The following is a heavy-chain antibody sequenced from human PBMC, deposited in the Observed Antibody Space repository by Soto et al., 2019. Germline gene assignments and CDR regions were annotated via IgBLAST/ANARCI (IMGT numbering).Heavy chain of an antibody. D-gene: IGHD3-22*01. V-gene: IGHV1-69*13. CDR3: ARDLGSSGTIFDY. CDR1: GGTFSSYA. J-gene: IGHJ4*02. CDR2: IIPIFGTA. Sequence: ASVKVSCKASGGTFSSYAISWVQQAPGQGLEWMGGIIPIFGTANYAQKFQGRVTITADESTSTAYMELSSLRSEDTAVYYCARDLGSSGTIFDYWGQGTLVTVSS.